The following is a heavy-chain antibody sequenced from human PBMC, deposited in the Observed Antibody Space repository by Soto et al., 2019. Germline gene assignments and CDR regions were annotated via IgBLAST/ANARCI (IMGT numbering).Heavy chain of an antibody. V-gene: IGHV1-18*04. D-gene: IGHD3-10*01. CDR3: ARVLRGVINWFGL. CDR1: GYTFTDYG. CDR2: ISTYNENS. Sequence: QVQLVQSGGEVKKPGASVKVSCRASGYTFTDYGFVWVRQAPGQGLEYMGWISTYNENSNYAQKFQGRVTLTTDTSTTTAYMELRSLRSDDTAMYFCARVLRGVINWFGLWGPGTLVTVSS. J-gene: IGHJ5*02.